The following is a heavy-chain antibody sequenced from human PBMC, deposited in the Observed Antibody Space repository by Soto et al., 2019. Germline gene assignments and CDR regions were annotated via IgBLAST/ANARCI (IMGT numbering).Heavy chain of an antibody. CDR3: ARARYDDRSGYFGGFDY. J-gene: IGHJ4*02. D-gene: IGHD3-22*01. V-gene: IGHV4-31*03. Sequence: QVQLQESGPGLVKPSQTLSLTCTVSGGSISSGGYYWNWIRQHPGKGLEWIGYIYYSGSTSYNPSLKSRVTISADTSKNQFSLKLSPVTAADTAVYYCARARYDDRSGYFGGFDYWGQGILVTVSS. CDR1: GGSISSGGYY. CDR2: IYYSGST.